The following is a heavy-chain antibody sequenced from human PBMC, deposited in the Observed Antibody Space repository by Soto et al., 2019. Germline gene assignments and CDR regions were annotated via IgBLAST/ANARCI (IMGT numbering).Heavy chain of an antibody. J-gene: IGHJ4*02. D-gene: IGHD6-19*01. CDR3: GTLGTSTEARLAY. V-gene: IGHV3-11*06. CDR1: GFIFSDNY. Sequence: QVRLVESGGGLVKPGGSLRLSCEDSGFIFSDNYMTWIRQAPGKGLEWVSYISGNTSYINYSDAVKGRFTISRDNAKKSLFLEMNSLRPEDTATYYCGTLGTSTEARLAYGGQGTVVTVSP. CDR2: ISGNTSYI.